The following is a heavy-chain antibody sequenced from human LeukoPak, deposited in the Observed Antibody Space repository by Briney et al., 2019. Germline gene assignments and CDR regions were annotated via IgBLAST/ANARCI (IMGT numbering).Heavy chain of an antibody. CDR3: AKDLGSSWSELFDP. D-gene: IGHD6-13*01. V-gene: IGHV3-23*01. CDR2: ISGSGGST. J-gene: IGHJ5*02. CDR1: GAPISSNN. Sequence: ETLSLTCAVSGAPISSNNWWWSWVRQAPGKGLEWVSAISGSGGSTYYADSVKGRFTISRDNSKNTLYLQMNSLRAEDTAVYYCAKDLGSSWSELFDPWGQGTLVTVSS.